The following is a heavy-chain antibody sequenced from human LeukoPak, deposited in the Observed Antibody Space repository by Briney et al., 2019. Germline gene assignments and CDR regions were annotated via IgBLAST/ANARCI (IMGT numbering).Heavy chain of an antibody. Sequence: SETLSLTCTVSGDSITRYYRSWIRQPPGKGLEWIGDIYYSGSTNYNSYIKSRVTISVDTPKDQFSLKLSSVTAADTAVYYCARAGITMVRGVMAASWFDPWGQGTLVTVSS. D-gene: IGHD3-10*01. J-gene: IGHJ5*02. CDR2: IYYSGST. CDR3: ARAGITMVRGVMAASWFDP. V-gene: IGHV4-59*01. CDR1: GDSITRYY.